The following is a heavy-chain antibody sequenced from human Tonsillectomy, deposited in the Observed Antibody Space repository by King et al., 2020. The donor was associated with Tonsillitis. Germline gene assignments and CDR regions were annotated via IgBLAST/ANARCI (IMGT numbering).Heavy chain of an antibody. J-gene: IGHJ3*02. Sequence: VQLVESGGGLVQPGGSLRLSGSASGFTFSSYAMHCVRRAPGRGLYYVSAISSNGGGTYSADSVKGRFTISRDNSKNTLYLQMSSLRAEDTAVYYCVKFGGNENDAFDIWGQGTMVTVSS. CDR3: VKFGGNENDAFDI. CDR2: ISSNGGGT. D-gene: IGHD4-23*01. V-gene: IGHV3-64D*06. CDR1: GFTFSSYA.